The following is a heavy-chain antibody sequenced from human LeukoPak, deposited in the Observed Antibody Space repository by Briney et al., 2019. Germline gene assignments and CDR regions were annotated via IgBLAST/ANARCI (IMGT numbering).Heavy chain of an antibody. CDR1: GGSISSGTYY. CDR3: ARGLSSSWYWFDL. D-gene: IGHD6-13*01. J-gene: IGHJ5*02. V-gene: IGHV4-61*02. Sequence: SETLSLTGTVSGGSISSGTYYWSWIWQPAGKGLEWIGRISTSGSINYNPSLQSRVSISIDTSKNQFSLKLSSVTAADTAVYYCARGLSSSWYWFDLWGQGTLVTVSS. CDR2: ISTSGSI.